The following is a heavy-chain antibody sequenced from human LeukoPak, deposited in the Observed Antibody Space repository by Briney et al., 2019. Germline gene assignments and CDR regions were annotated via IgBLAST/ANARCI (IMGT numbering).Heavy chain of an antibody. J-gene: IGHJ4*02. Sequence: SETLSLTCTVSGASISSYYWSWIRQPPGKGLEWIGSIYYSGTTNYNPSLKSRVTISIDTSKNQFSPELTSVTAADTAVFYCAKGRASHEYWGQGILVTVSS. D-gene: IGHD3-16*01. CDR2: IYYSGTT. CDR1: GASISSYY. V-gene: IGHV4-59*01. CDR3: AKGRASHEY.